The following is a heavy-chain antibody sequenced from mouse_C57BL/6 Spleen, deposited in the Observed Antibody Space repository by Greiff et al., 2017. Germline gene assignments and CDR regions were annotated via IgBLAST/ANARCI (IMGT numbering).Heavy chain of an antibody. J-gene: IGHJ4*01. CDR3: TRVPNCDVWYAMDY. CDR2: ISSGGDYI. CDR1: GFTFSSYA. Sequence: EVKLVESGEGLVKPGGSLKLSCAASGFTFSSYAMSWVRQTPEKRLEWVAYISSGGDYIYYADTVKGRFTISRDNARNTLYLQMSSLKSEDTAMYYCTRVPNCDVWYAMDYWGQGTSVTVSS. D-gene: IGHD4-1*01. V-gene: IGHV5-9-1*02.